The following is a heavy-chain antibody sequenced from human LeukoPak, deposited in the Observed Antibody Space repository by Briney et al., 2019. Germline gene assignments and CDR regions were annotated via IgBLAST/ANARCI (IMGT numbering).Heavy chain of an antibody. CDR3: AKAAWNDYVWGSYRYTDYLDY. J-gene: IGHJ4*02. Sequence: SGGSLRLSCAASGFTFSSYAMSWVRQAPGKGLEWVSAISGCGSNTSYADSVKGRFTISRDNSKNTLYLQMNSLRAEDTAVYYCAKAAWNDYVWGSYRYTDYLDYWGQGTLVTVSS. CDR2: ISGCGSNT. D-gene: IGHD3-16*02. CDR1: GFTFSSYA. V-gene: IGHV3-23*01.